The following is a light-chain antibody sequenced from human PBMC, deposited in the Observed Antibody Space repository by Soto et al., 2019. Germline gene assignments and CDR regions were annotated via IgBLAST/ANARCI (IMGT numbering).Light chain of an antibody. V-gene: IGKV3-20*01. Sequence: EIVLTQSPGTVSLSPGERATLSCRASQSVSSSYLGWYQQKPGQAPRLLIYGASRRATGIPDRCRGSGSGTDFPLTISRLEPEHFAVYYCQQYGSSKTFGQGTKVEIK. CDR1: QSVSSSY. CDR2: GAS. CDR3: QQYGSSKT. J-gene: IGKJ1*01.